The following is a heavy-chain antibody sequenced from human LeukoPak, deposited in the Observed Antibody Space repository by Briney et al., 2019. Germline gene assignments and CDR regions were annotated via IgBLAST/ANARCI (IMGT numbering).Heavy chain of an antibody. J-gene: IGHJ4*02. D-gene: IGHD6-13*01. CDR3: AKDMYSSSWYFDY. V-gene: IGHV3-23*01. CDR2: ISGSGGST. CDR1: GITLSNYA. Sequence: GGSLRLSCAVSGITLSNYAMSWVRQAPGKGLEWVSAISGSGGSTYYADSVKGRFTISRDNSKNTLYLQMNSLRAEDTAVYYCAKDMYSSSWYFDYWGQGTLVTVSS.